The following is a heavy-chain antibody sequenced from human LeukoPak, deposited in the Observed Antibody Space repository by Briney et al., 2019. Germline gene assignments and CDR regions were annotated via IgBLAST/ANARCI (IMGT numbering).Heavy chain of an antibody. Sequence: GASVKVSCKASGYTFTGYYLHWVRQAPGQCLEWMGWINPDSGGTNYEQKFQGRVTMTRDTSISTAYMELSRLRSDDTAVYYCVTQWELFSDHWGQGTLVTVSS. CDR3: VTQWELFSDH. J-gene: IGHJ4*02. CDR1: GYTFTGYY. V-gene: IGHV1-2*02. CDR2: INPDSGGT. D-gene: IGHD1-7*01.